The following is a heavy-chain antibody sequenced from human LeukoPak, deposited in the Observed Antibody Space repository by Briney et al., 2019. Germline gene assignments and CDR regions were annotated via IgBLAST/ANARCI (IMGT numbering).Heavy chain of an antibody. V-gene: IGHV1-18*01. CDR3: ATVAVAGDLDY. J-gene: IGHJ4*02. CDR2: ISAYNGNT. D-gene: IGHD6-19*01. Sequence: GASVKVSCKASGYTFTSYGISWVRQAPGQGLEWMGWISAYNGNTNYEQKLQGRVTMTTDTSTSTAYMELRSLRSDDTAVYYCATVAVAGDLDYWGQGTLVTVSS. CDR1: GYTFTSYG.